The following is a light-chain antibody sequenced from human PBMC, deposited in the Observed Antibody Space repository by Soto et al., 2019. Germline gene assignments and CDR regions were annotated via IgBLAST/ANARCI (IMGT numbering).Light chain of an antibody. V-gene: IGKV1-39*01. CDR3: QQTYRSVT. Sequence: GDRVTITCRASQDISSYLNWYQQKPGRAPNLLIYGASTLQGGVPSRFSGRASGTEFTLTISGPQPEDVATYYCQQTYRSVTFGQGTRLE. CDR1: QDISSY. CDR2: GAS. J-gene: IGKJ5*01.